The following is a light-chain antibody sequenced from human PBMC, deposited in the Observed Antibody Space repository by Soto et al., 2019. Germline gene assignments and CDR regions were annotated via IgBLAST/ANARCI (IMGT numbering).Light chain of an antibody. CDR2: DAA. V-gene: IGKV1-39*01. CDR1: QNINTY. CDR3: QQTSSAPFT. J-gene: IGKJ3*01. Sequence: DIQMTHAPYSVSAAVVDRCTVALVASQNINTYLNWYQQKPWKAPKLLIFDAASLQNGVPSRFSGGGSRTDFTLTITSLQPEDFATYYCQQTSSAPFTFGPGTKVDNK.